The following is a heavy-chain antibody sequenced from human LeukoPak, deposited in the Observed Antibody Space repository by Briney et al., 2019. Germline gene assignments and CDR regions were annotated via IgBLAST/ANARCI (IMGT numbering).Heavy chain of an antibody. CDR1: GFTFSSYG. CDR3: AKDREQWLVLAGNGMDV. V-gene: IGHV3-30*18. Sequence: GGSLRLSCAASGFTFSSYGMHWVRQAPGKGLEWVAVISYDGSNKYYADSVKGRFTISRDNSKNTLYLQMNSLRAEDTAVYYCAKDREQWLVLAGNGMDVWGQGTTATVSS. J-gene: IGHJ6*02. D-gene: IGHD6-19*01. CDR2: ISYDGSNK.